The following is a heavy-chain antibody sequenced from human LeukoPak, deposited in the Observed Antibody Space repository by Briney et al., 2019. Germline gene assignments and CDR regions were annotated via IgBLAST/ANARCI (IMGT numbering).Heavy chain of an antibody. CDR2: IYHSGKS. Sequence: SETLSLTCSVSGYSISSGYYWDWIRQPPGKGLEWIASIYHSGKSYYNPSLESRVTISVDTSKNQFSLKLSSVTAADTAVYYCARATKRQLLGAFDIWGQGTMVTVSS. CDR3: ARATKRQLLGAFDI. V-gene: IGHV4-38-2*02. J-gene: IGHJ3*02. CDR1: GYSISSGYY. D-gene: IGHD1-1*01.